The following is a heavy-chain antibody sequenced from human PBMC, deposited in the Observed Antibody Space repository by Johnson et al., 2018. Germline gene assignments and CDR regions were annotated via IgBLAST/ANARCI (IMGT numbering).Heavy chain of an antibody. CDR3: ARQGQWLDNAFEI. J-gene: IGHJ3*02. V-gene: IGHV3-74*03. CDR1: GFTFSNYW. Sequence: EVQLVEYGGGLVQPGGYLRLSCAASGFTFSNYWLHWVRQAPGEGLLWVSRINSDETPTTYADYVKGRFTISRDNAKNTLYWKMNSLRPEDKAVNYCARQGQWLDNAFEIWGPGTMVTVSS. CDR2: INSDETPT. D-gene: IGHD6-19*01.